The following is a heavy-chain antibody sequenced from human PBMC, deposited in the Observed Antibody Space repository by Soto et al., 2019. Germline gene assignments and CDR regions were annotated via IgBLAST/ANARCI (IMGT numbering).Heavy chain of an antibody. J-gene: IGHJ6*02. CDR2: IYYSGSS. CDR1: GDPISSSSYY. CDR3: DGGNGYPTGV. D-gene: IGHD3-22*01. Sequence: ASETLSLTCTVAGDPISSSSYYWGSIRQPPGKGLEWIWSIYYSGSSYYNPSLKSRVTISVDTSKNQFSLKLSSVTAADTAVYDCDGGNGYPTGVLGQGTTVTVSS. V-gene: IGHV4-39*01.